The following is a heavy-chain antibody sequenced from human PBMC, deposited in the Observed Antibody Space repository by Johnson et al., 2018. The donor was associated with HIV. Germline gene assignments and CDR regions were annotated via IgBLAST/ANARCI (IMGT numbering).Heavy chain of an antibody. Sequence: QVQLVESGPGLVKPSETLFLTCTVSAGSISSSDYYWGWIRQPPGKGLEWIGSIYHSGTTYYNPSLKSRVTISVDTSKNQFSLKLSSVTAADTAVYYCARVCRAYTSSGYRWFDPWGQGTLVTVSS. V-gene: IGHV4-39*01. J-gene: IGHJ5*02. CDR1: AGSISSSDYY. CDR3: ARVCRAYTSSGYRWFDP. CDR2: IYHSGTT. D-gene: IGHD6-13*01.